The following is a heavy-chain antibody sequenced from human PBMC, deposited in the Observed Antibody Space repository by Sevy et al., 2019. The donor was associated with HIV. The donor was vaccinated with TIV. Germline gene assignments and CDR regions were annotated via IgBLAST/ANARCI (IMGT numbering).Heavy chain of an antibody. CDR3: AKDLRASGGYPEYFQH. J-gene: IGHJ1*01. CDR1: GFTFSSYA. CDR2: ISGSGGST. V-gene: IGHV3-23*01. D-gene: IGHD6-19*01. Sequence: GGSLRLSCAASGFTFSSYAMSWVRQAPGKGLEWVSAISGSGGSTYYADSVKGRFTISRDNSKNTLYMQMNSLRAEDTAVYDCAKDLRASGGYPEYFQHWGQGTLVTVSS.